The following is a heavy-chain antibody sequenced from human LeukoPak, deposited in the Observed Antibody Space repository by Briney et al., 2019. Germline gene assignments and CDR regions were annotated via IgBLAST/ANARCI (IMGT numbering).Heavy chain of an antibody. CDR1: GYSFKDYY. CDR3: ARDQENNWFDP. V-gene: IGHV1-2*02. Sequence: ASVKVSCKASGYSFKDYYMHWVRQAPGQGLEWMGWINPNSGVTNYAQKFQGRVTMTRDTPITTAYMELTRLTSDDTAVYYCARDQENNWFDPWGQGTLVTVSS. J-gene: IGHJ5*02. CDR2: INPNSGVT.